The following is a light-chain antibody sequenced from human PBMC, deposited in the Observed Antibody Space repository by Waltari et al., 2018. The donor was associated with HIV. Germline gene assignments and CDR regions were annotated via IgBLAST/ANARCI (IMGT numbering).Light chain of an antibody. V-gene: IGLV2-11*01. CDR2: DVR. CDR3: CSYAGSYTWV. Sequence: QSALTQPRSVSGSPGQSVTISCTGTSSDVGGYNYVSWYQQHPGKAPTRMIYDVRKRPSGVPDRFSGSKSGNTASLTISGLQAEDEADYYCCSYAGSYTWVFGGGTKLTVL. CDR1: SSDVGGYNY. J-gene: IGLJ3*02.